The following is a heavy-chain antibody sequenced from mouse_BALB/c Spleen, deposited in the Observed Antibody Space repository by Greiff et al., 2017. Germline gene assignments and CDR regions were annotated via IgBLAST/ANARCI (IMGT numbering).Heavy chain of an antibody. J-gene: IGHJ4*01. V-gene: IGHV5-6-4*01. D-gene: IGHD2-1*01. CDR3: TRDGNLLYAMDY. Sequence: DVMLVESGGGLVKPGGSLKLSCAASGFTFSSYTMSWVRQTPEKRLEWVATISSGGSYTYYPDSVKGRFTISRDNAKNTLYLQMSSLKSEDTAMYYCTRDGNLLYAMDYWGQGTSVTVSS. CDR1: GFTFSSYT. CDR2: ISSGGSYT.